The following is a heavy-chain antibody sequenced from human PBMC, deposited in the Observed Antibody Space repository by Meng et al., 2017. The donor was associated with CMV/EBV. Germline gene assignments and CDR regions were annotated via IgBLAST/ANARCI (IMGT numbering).Heavy chain of an antibody. CDR1: GFTFDDYA. Sequence: GGSLRLSCAASGFTFDDYAMHWVRQAPGQGLEWVSGISWNSGSIGYADSVKGRFTISRDNAKNSLYLQMNSLRAEDTALYYCAKDIANYYDSSGDLDYWGQGTLVTVSS. J-gene: IGHJ4*02. CDR3: AKDIANYYDSSGDLDY. CDR2: ISWNSGSI. V-gene: IGHV3-9*01. D-gene: IGHD3-22*01.